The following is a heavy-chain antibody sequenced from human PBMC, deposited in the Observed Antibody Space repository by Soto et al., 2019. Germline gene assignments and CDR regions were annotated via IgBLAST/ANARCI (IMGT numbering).Heavy chain of an antibody. Sequence: QVQLVESGGGVVQPGTSLRLSCVVSGFTFSKYGIHWLRQSPGKGLEWVAVILYDGRKQYYADSLKGRFTISRDNSKTTVYLQMNSLRANDTAVYYCAKLSLAYCGGDCYSPSTYETFDVCGQGTMVTVSS. J-gene: IGHJ3*01. V-gene: IGHV3-30*18. CDR2: ILYDGRKQ. D-gene: IGHD2-21*02. CDR3: AKLSLAYCGGDCYSPSTYETFDV. CDR1: GFTFSKYG.